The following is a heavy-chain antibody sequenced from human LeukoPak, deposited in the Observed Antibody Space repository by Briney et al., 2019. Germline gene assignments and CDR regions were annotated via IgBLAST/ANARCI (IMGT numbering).Heavy chain of an antibody. V-gene: IGHV4-59*01. CDR2: IYYSGST. J-gene: IGHJ5*02. D-gene: IGHD1-14*01. CDR3: ARSHRYWFDP. CDR1: GGSISSYY. Sequence: PSETLSLTCTVSGGSISSYYWSWIRQPPGKGLEWIGYIYYSGSTNYNPSLKSRVTISVDTSKNQFSLKLSSVTAADTAVYCCARSHRYWFDPWGQGTLVTVSS.